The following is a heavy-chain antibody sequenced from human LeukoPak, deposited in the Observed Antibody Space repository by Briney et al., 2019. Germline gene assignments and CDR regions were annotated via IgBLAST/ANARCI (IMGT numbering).Heavy chain of an antibody. D-gene: IGHD6-13*01. Sequence: PAGSLRLSCAASGFTFNTYWMHWVRQAPGKGLVWVSRINSDGSSTSYADSAKGRFTISRDNAKNTLYLQMNSLRAEDTAVYYCVRGGIAAACLDYWGQGTLVTVSS. J-gene: IGHJ4*02. CDR1: GFTFNTYW. CDR3: VRGGIAAACLDY. CDR2: INSDGSST. V-gene: IGHV3-74*01.